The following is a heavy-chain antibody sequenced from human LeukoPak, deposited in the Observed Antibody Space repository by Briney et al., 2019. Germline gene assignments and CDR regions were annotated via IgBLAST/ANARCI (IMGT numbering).Heavy chain of an antibody. V-gene: IGHV3-48*03. J-gene: IGHJ4*02. D-gene: IGHD3-9*01. Sequence: GGSLRLSCAASGFTFSSYEMNWVRQAPGKGLEGISYISSSGTNIYYADSVRGRFTISRDNAKSSLYLQMNSLRGEDTAVYYCARVRKQVVLRYYDFWGQGTLVTVSS. CDR2: ISSSGTNI. CDR1: GFTFSSYE. CDR3: ARVRKQVVLRYYDF.